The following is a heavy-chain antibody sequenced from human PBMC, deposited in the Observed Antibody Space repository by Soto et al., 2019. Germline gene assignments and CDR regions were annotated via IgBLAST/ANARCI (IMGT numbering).Heavy chain of an antibody. D-gene: IGHD3-22*01. CDR3: ARTSITMIVAN. CDR1: GGSISSYY. CDR2: IYYSGRT. Sequence: SETLSLTCTVSGGSISSYYWSWIRQPPGKGLEWIGYIYYSGRTNYNPSLKSQVTITVDTAKNQFSLKLSSVIVADTAVYYCARTSITMIVANWGQGTLVTLSS. V-gene: IGHV4-59*01. J-gene: IGHJ4*02.